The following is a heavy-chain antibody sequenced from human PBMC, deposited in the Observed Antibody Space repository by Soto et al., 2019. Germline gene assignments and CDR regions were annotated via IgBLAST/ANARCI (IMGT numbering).Heavy chain of an antibody. J-gene: IGHJ4*02. CDR2: IYYSGST. CDR1: GGSISSGGYY. CDR3: ARVRGYGSGSWDYFDY. D-gene: IGHD3-10*01. V-gene: IGHV4-31*03. Sequence: PSETLSLTCTASGGSISSGGYYWSWIRQHPGKGLEWIGYIYYSGSTYYNPSLKSRVTISVDTSKNQFSLKLSSVTAADTAVYYCARVRGYGSGSWDYFDYWGQGTLVTVSS.